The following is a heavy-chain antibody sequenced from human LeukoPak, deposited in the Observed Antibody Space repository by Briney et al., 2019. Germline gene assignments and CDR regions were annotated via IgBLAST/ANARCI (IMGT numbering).Heavy chain of an antibody. CDR2: IYYSGST. D-gene: IGHD6-19*01. J-gene: IGHJ4*02. V-gene: IGHV4-39*01. CDR3: ATHGAVAANFDY. CDR1: GGSISSSSYY. Sequence: SETLSLTCTVSGGSISSSSYYWGWIRQPPGKGLEWIGSIYYSGSTYYNPSLKSRVTMSVDTSKNQFSLKLSSVTAADTAVYYCATHGAVAANFDYWGQGTLVTVSS.